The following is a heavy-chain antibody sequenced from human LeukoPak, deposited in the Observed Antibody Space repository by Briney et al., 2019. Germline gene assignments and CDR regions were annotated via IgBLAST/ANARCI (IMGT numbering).Heavy chain of an antibody. D-gene: IGHD3-10*01. CDR2: INHSGIT. J-gene: IGHJ4*02. CDR1: GGSFSGYY. V-gene: IGHV4-34*01. CDR3: AREASSRTYYSTCYFDY. Sequence: PSETLSLTCAVYGGSFSGYYRSWIRQPPGKGLEWIGEINHSGITNYNPSLKSRVTISVDTSKNQVSLKLSSVTAADTAVYFCAREASSRTYYSTCYFDYWGQGAPVTVSS.